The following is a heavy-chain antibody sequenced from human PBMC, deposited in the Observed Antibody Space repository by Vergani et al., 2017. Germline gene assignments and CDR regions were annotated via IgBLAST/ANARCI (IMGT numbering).Heavy chain of an antibody. V-gene: IGHV4-39*01. J-gene: IGHJ5*02. Sequence: QLQLQESVPGLVKPSATLFLTCSVSGASTRTSNYYWGWIRQPPGKGLEWIASIYYSGSTYYNPSLKSRVPISVDTSKNQFSLKLSSVTAADTAVYFCARHSXVEWLVKLGWIDPWGQGILVTVSS. CDR1: GASTRTSNYY. CDR3: ARHSXVEWLVKLGWIDP. CDR2: IYYSGST. D-gene: IGHD6-19*01.